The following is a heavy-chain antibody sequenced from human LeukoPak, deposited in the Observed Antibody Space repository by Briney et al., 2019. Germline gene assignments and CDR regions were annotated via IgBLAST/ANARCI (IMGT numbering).Heavy chain of an antibody. CDR3: AKKVTGNGYHPFDY. V-gene: IGHV3-33*06. CDR1: GFTFSSYG. CDR2: IWYDGSNK. J-gene: IGHJ4*02. Sequence: PGGSLRLSCAASGFTFSSYGMHWVRQAPGKGLEWVAVIWYDGSNKYYADSVKGRFTISRDSSKNMLYLQMNSLGVEDTAMYYCAKKVTGNGYHPFDYWGQGALVTVSS. D-gene: IGHD2-2*03.